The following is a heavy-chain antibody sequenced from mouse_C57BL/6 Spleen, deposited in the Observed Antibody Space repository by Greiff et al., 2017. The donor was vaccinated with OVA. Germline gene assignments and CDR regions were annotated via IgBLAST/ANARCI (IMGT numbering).Heavy chain of an antibody. V-gene: IGHV1-64*01. CDR1: GYTFTSYW. J-gene: IGHJ3*01. CDR2: IHPNSGST. Sequence: QVQLQQPGAELVKPGASVKLSCKASGYTFTSYWMHWVKQRPGLGLEWIGMIHPNSGSTNYNEKFKSKATLTVDKSSSTAYMQLSSLTSEDSAVYYCARDYYDYDVWFAYWGQGTLVTVSA. CDR3: ARDYYDYDVWFAY. D-gene: IGHD2-4*01.